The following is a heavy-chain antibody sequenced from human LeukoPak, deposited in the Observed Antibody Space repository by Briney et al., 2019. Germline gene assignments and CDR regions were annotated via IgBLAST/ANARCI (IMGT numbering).Heavy chain of an antibody. CDR1: GGTFSSYA. CDR3: ATPSGSYYSDYFDY. CDR2: IIPIFGTA. J-gene: IGHJ4*02. Sequence: SVKVSCKASGGTFSSYAISWVRQAPGQGLEWMGGIIPIFGTANYAQKFQGRVTITADKSTSTAYMGLSSLRSEDTAVYYCATPSGSYYSDYFDYWGQGTLVTVSS. D-gene: IGHD1-26*01. V-gene: IGHV1-69*06.